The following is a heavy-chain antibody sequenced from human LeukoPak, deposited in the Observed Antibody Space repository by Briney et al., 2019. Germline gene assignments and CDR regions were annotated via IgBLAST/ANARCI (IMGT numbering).Heavy chain of an antibody. J-gene: IGHJ1*01. CDR3: ARARYSSPCFQH. CDR1: GGYISSYY. Sequence: SETLSLICTVSGGYISSYYWSWIRPPPGKGLEWIGYIYYSGSTNYNLSPKPRDTISVNMYKYPFSLLLSSDPAADASVYYCARARYSSPCFQHWGQGTMVGVSS. D-gene: IGHD6-13*01. V-gene: IGHV4-59*01. CDR2: IYYSGST.